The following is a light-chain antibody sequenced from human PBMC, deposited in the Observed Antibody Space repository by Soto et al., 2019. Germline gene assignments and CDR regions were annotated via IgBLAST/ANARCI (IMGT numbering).Light chain of an antibody. J-gene: IGKJ4*01. CDR2: AAS. Sequence: DIEMTQSPSSLSASVGDSVTITCRASQSISNFLTLYRKSPGRAPELLIYAASTLQSGVPSRFSGSGSGTDFTLTIRSLQPEDFATYWCHQTFTPPLTGGGGTKVEI. CDR3: HQTFTPPLT. V-gene: IGKV1-39*01. CDR1: QSISNF.